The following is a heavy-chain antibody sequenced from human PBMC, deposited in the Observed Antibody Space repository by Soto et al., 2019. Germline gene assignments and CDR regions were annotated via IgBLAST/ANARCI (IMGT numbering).Heavy chain of an antibody. D-gene: IGHD3-10*01. CDR3: ARSVGGSNVNFDY. V-gene: IGHV1-8*01. CDR2: MNPDSGNT. Sequence: QVQLVQSGAEVRTPGASVKVSCKASGYTFTSYDINWVRQATGQGPEWMGWMNPDSGNTGYVQKFQGRFTMTRNTAISTAYMELSSLISEDTAVYYCARSVGGSNVNFDYWGQGTLVTVSS. J-gene: IGHJ4*02. CDR1: GYTFTSYD.